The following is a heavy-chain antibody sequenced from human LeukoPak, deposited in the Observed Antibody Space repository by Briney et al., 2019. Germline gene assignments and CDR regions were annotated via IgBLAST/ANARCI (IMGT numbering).Heavy chain of an antibody. V-gene: IGHV3-23*01. J-gene: IGHJ4*02. CDR1: GFTFSSYA. CDR3: AKGSYDILTGYYYFDY. CDR2: ISGSGGSA. Sequence: QSGGSLRLSCAASGFTFSSYAMSWVRQAPGKGLEWVSVISGSGGSAFYADSVKGRFTISRDNSKNTLYLQMNSLRAEDTAVYYCAKGSYDILTGYYYFDYWGQGTLVTVSS. D-gene: IGHD3-9*01.